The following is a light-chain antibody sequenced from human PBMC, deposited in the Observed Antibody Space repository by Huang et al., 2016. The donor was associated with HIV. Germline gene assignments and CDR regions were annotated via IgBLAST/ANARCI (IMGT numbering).Light chain of an antibody. CDR1: QSLLHTNGYNY. J-gene: IGKJ5*01. V-gene: IGKV2-28*01. CDR3: MQALQTPRT. CDR2: LGS. Sequence: IVMTQSPLSLPVTPGEPASISCRSSQSLLHTNGYNYLDWYLQKPGQSPQLLMYLGSIRASGVPDRFSGSGSVVDFTLKISRVEAEDVGVYYCMQALQTPRTFGQGTRLDIK.